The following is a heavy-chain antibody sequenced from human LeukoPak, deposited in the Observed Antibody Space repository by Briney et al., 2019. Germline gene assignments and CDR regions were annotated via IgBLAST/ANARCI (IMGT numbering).Heavy chain of an antibody. CDR3: AKDLERITMVRGVQPEGDY. CDR1: GFTFSSYG. D-gene: IGHD3-10*01. V-gene: IGHV3-30*18. Sequence: GRSLRLSCAASGFTFSSYGMHWVRQAPGKGLEWVAVISYDGSNKYYADSVKGRFTISRDNSKNTLYLQMNSLRAEDTAVYYCAKDLERITMVRGVQPEGDYWGQGTLVTASS. CDR2: ISYDGSNK. J-gene: IGHJ4*02.